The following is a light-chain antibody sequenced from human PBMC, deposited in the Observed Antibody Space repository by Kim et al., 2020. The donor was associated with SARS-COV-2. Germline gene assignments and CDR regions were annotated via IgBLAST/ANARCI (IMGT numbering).Light chain of an antibody. CDR1: QSVHIW. CDR2: QAS. CDR3: QQYHTHST. Sequence: LSASVGDTVTITCRASQSVHIWLAWYQQIPGKAPKLLIHQASNLQSGVPSRFSGRGSGSEFTLTISSLQSGDFATYYCQQYHTHSTFGQGTKVDIK. J-gene: IGKJ1*01. V-gene: IGKV1-5*03.